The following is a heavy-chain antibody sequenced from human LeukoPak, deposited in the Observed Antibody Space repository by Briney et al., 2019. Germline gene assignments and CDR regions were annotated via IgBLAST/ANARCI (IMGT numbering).Heavy chain of an antibody. CDR2: INPNSGGT. CDR3: ARVNILTGYPYYYYGMDV. J-gene: IGHJ6*02. V-gene: IGHV1-2*02. Sequence: ASVTVSFKASGYTFTGYYMHWVRQAPGQGLEWMGWINPNSGGTNYAEKFQGRVTMTRDTSISTAYMELSRLRSHDTAVYYCARVNILTGYPYYYYGMDVWGQGTTVTVSS. CDR1: GYTFTGYY. D-gene: IGHD3-9*01.